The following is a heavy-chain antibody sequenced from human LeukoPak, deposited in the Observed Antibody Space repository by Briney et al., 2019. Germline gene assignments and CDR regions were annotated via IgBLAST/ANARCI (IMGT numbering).Heavy chain of an antibody. Sequence: SVKVSCKASGGTFSSYAISWVRQAPGQGLEWMGGIIPTFGTANYAQKFQGRVTITADESTSTAYMELSSLRSEDTAVYYCARDPDYGSGQGYWGQGTLVTVSS. CDR2: IIPTFGTA. J-gene: IGHJ4*02. CDR3: ARDPDYGSGQGY. CDR1: GGTFSSYA. V-gene: IGHV1-69*13. D-gene: IGHD3-10*01.